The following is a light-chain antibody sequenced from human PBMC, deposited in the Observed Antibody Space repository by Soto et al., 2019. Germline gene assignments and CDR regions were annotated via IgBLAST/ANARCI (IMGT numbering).Light chain of an antibody. J-gene: IGKJ1*01. Sequence: DIQMTQSPSTLSGSVGDRFTITCRASQTISSWLAWYQQKPGKAPKLLIYKASTLKSGVPSRFSGSGSGTEFTLNIRSLQPDDFATYYCQHYNSYSEAFGQGTKV. CDR3: QHYNSYSEA. V-gene: IGKV1-5*03. CDR1: QTISSW. CDR2: KAS.